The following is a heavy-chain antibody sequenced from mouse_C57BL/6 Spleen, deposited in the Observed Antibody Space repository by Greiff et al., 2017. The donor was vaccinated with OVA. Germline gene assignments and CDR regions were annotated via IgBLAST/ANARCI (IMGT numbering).Heavy chain of an antibody. CDR3: ARDRWLRRGSYFDY. Sequence: EVQRVESGGGLVKPGGSLKLSCAASGFTFSSYAMSWVRQTPEKRLEWVATISDGGSYTYYPDNVKGRFTISRDNAKNNLYLQMSHLKSEDTAMYYCARDRWLRRGSYFDYWGQGTTLTVSS. D-gene: IGHD2-2*01. CDR2: ISDGGSYT. CDR1: GFTFSSYA. J-gene: IGHJ2*01. V-gene: IGHV5-4*01.